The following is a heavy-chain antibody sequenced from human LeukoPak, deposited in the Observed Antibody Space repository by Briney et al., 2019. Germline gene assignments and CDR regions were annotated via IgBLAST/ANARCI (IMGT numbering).Heavy chain of an antibody. CDR2: INHSGST. Sequence: SETLSLTCAVYGGSFSGYYWSWIRQPPGKGLEWIGEINHSGSTNYNPSLKSRVTISVDTSKNQFSLKLSSVTAAGTAVYYCARVGYSSGWYARVWDYWGQGTLVTGSS. D-gene: IGHD6-19*01. CDR1: GGSFSGYY. V-gene: IGHV4-34*01. J-gene: IGHJ4*02. CDR3: ARVGYSSGWYARVWDY.